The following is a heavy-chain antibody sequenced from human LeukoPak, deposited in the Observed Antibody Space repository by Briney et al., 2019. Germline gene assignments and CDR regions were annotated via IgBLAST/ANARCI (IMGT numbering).Heavy chain of an antibody. Sequence: ASVKVSCKASGYTFTSYDINWVRQATGQGLEWMGWMNPNSGNTGYAQKFQGRVTMTRNTSISTAYMELSSLRSEDSAVYYCAREFHLYYYYYMDVWGKGTTVTVSS. J-gene: IGHJ6*03. V-gene: IGHV1-8*01. CDR2: MNPNSGNT. CDR1: GYTFTSYD. CDR3: AREFHLYYYYYMDV.